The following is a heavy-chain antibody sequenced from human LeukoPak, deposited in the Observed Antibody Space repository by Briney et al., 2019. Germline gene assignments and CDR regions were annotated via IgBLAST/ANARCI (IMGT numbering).Heavy chain of an antibody. D-gene: IGHD3-9*01. CDR1: GFTVSSNY. V-gene: IGHV3-66*04. Sequence: PGGSLRLSCAASGFTVSSNYMSWVRQAPGKGLEWVSVIYSGGSTYYADSVKGRFTISRDNSKNTLYLQMNSLRAEDTAVYYCARLYYDVLTGPFDYWGQGTLVTVSS. J-gene: IGHJ4*02. CDR2: IYSGGST. CDR3: ARLYYDVLTGPFDY.